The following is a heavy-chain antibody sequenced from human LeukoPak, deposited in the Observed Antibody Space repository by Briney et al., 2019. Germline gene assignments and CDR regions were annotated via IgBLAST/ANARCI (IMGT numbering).Heavy chain of an antibody. CDR1: GFVFSTYE. V-gene: IGHV3-48*03. CDR2: ISSSGSTI. CDR3: ARVNYDILTGYSPYFDY. J-gene: IGHJ4*02. Sequence: GGSLRLSCAASGFVFSTYEMDWVRQAPGKGLEWVSYISSSGSTIYYADSVKGRFTISRDNAKNSLYLQMNSLRAEDTAVYYCARVNYDILTGYSPYFDYWGQGTLVTVSS. D-gene: IGHD3-9*01.